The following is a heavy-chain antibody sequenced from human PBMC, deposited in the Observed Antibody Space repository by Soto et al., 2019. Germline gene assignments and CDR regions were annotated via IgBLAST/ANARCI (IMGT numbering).Heavy chain of an antibody. CDR2: ISPFNGNT. CDR1: GYPFTHYG. J-gene: IGHJ4*02. V-gene: IGHV1-18*01. CDR3: ARARGGYFDY. Sequence: GASVKVSCKSSGYPFTHYGITWVRQAPGQGLEWMGWISPFNGNTNYGQTLQGRVTLTTDTSTSTVYMELRSLRSDDTAVYYCARARGGYFDYWRQGTLVTVSS.